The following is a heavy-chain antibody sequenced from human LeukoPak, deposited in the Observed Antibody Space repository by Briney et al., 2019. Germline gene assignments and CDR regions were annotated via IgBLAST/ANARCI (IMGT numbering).Heavy chain of an antibody. CDR1: GFTFSSYS. CDR2: ISSSSSYI. Sequence: GGSLRLSCAASGFTFSSYSMNWVRQAPGKGLEWVSSISSSSSYIYYADSVKGRFTISRDNAKNSLYLQMNSLRAEDTAVYYCARVANTAMVVDYWGQGTLVTVSS. J-gene: IGHJ4*02. D-gene: IGHD5-18*01. CDR3: ARVANTAMVVDY. V-gene: IGHV3-21*01.